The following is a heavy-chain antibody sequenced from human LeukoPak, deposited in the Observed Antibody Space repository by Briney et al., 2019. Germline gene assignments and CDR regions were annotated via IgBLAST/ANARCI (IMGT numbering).Heavy chain of an antibody. CDR2: ISYDGSGDK. J-gene: IGHJ3*02. CDR1: GLSFSSYA. CDR3: AKWGYSFDALDI. Sequence: GGSLRLSCAASGLSFSSYAMHWVRQAPGKGLEWLAVISYDGSGDKHYADSVRGRFTISRDNSKNTVFLQMNSLRAEDTAVYYCAKWGYSFDALDIWGHGTMVTVSS. D-gene: IGHD2-15*01. V-gene: IGHV3-30*04.